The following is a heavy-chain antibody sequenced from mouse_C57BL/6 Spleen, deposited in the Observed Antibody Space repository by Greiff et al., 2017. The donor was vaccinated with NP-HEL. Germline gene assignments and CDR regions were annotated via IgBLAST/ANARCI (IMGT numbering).Heavy chain of an antibody. V-gene: IGHV3-6*01. D-gene: IGHD1-1*01. Sequence: VQLQQSGPGLVKPSQSLSLTCSVTGYSITSGYYWNWIRQFPGNKLEWMGYISYDGSNNYNPSLKNRISITRDTSKNQFFLKLNSVTTEDTATYYCARDLYYGSSYGYFDVWGTGTTVTVSS. CDR2: ISYDGSN. J-gene: IGHJ1*03. CDR3: ARDLYYGSSYGYFDV. CDR1: GYSITSGYY.